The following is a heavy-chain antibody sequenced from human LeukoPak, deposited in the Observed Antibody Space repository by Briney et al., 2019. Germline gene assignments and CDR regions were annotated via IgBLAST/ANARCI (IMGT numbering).Heavy chain of an antibody. CDR3: ARDMGVY. CDR2: INSDGSST. CDR1: GFTFSTYW. D-gene: IGHD3-16*01. Sequence: GGTLRLSSAASGFTFSTYWLHWVRQAQGHGLVWVTRINSDGSSTSYADSVKGRFTISRDDAKNTLYLQMNSLRAGDTAVYYCARDMGVYWGQGTLVTVSS. J-gene: IGHJ4*02. V-gene: IGHV3-74*01.